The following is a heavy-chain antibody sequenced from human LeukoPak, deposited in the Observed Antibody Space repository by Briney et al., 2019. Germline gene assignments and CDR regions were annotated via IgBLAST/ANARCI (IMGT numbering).Heavy chain of an antibody. Sequence: SETLSLTCAVYGGSFSGYYWSWIRQPPGKGLEWIREINHSGSTNYNPSLKSRVTISVDTSKNQFSLKLSSVTAADTAVYYCARKDVGPRTFDYWGQGTLVTVSS. D-gene: IGHD2-15*01. V-gene: IGHV4-34*01. CDR1: GGSFSGYY. CDR2: INHSGST. CDR3: ARKDVGPRTFDY. J-gene: IGHJ4*02.